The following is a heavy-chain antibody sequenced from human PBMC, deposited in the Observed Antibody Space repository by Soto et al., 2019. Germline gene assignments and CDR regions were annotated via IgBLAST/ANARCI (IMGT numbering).Heavy chain of an antibody. Sequence: ETLSLTCSFSGGAIPTYYWRWFRQPPVKWLEWIGSIYYSGSTNHYPSRKSRVTIAVDTTKNQLSLRLSSATAADTAVYYCARVARWATIGYWGQGTLVNVSS. CDR2: IYYSGST. V-gene: IGHV4-59*01. D-gene: IGHD5-12*01. J-gene: IGHJ4*02. CDR1: GGAIPTYY. CDR3: ARVARWATIGY.